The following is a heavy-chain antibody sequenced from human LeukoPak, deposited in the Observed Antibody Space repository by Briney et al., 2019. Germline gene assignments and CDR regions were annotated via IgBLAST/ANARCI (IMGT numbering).Heavy chain of an antibody. D-gene: IGHD5-18*01. CDR3: ARLGGYSYGLMRDAFDI. J-gene: IGHJ3*02. CDR1: GYSFTSYW. CDR2: IYPGDSDT. Sequence: GESLKISCKGSGYSFTSYWIGWARQMPGKGLEWMGIIYPGDSDTRYSPSFQGQVTISADKSISTAYLQWSSLKASDTAMYYCARLGGYSYGLMRDAFDIWGQGTMVTVSS. V-gene: IGHV5-51*01.